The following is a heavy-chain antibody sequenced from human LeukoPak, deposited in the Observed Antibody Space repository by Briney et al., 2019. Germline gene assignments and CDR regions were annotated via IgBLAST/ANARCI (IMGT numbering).Heavy chain of an antibody. D-gene: IGHD2-15*01. V-gene: IGHV4-38-2*02. Sequence: PSETLSLTCTVSGYSISSGYYWGWIRQPPGKGLEWIGSIYHSGSTYYNPSLKSRVTISVDTSKNQFSLKLSSVTAADTAVYYCARDFRSSSLADWFDPWGQGTLVTVSS. CDR3: ARDFRSSSLADWFDP. CDR1: GYSISSGYY. CDR2: IYHSGST. J-gene: IGHJ5*02.